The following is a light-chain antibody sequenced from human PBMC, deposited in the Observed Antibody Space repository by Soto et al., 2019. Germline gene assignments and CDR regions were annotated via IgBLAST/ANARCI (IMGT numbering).Light chain of an antibody. J-gene: IGKJ1*01. CDR2: DAS. CDR1: QSVDIY. CDR3: QQRSNLPPT. Sequence: EIVLTQSPVTLSLSPGERATLSCRASQSVDIYLAWYRQIPGQAPRLLIYDASNRATGIPDRFSGGGSGTDFTLTISSLEPEDFAIYYCQQRSNLPPTFGQGTKVDIK. V-gene: IGKV3-11*01.